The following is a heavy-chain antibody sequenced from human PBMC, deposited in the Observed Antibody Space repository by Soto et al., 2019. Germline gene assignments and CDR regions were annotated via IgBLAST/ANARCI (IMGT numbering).Heavy chain of an antibody. D-gene: IGHD6-13*01. CDR3: ARHGVGSPIDH. CDR2: IYRGDWDT. CDR1: GYSFTKYW. J-gene: IGHJ4*02. V-gene: IGHV5-51*01. Sequence: GESLKISCETSGYSFTKYWIGWVRQMPERGLEGMASIYRGDWDTRYSPSFQGQVTISVGKSNNSTDLQWSSLKDSDTAISYCARHGVGSPIDHWGQGTRVTVSS.